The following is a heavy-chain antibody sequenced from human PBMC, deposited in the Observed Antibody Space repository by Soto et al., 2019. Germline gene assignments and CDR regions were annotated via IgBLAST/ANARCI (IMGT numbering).Heavy chain of an antibody. CDR1: GYTFTSYG. D-gene: IGHD3-3*01. J-gene: IGHJ4*02. CDR2: ISAYNGNT. CDR3: ARDTVGGASDCWSGYSGLDY. Sequence: QVQLVQSGAEVKKPGASVKVSCKASGYTFTSYGISWVRQAPGQGLEWMGWISAYNGNTNYAQKPQGRATMTTDSTTSTAYMEPRRLRSDDTAWYYWARDTVGGASDCWSGYSGLDYWGQASLVSFSS. V-gene: IGHV1-18*01.